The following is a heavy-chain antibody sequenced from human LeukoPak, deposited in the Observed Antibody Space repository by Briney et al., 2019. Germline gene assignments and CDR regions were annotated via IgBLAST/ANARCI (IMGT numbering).Heavy chain of an antibody. CDR2: IIPIFGTA. CDR1: GGTFSSYA. CDR3: ASRAVTTYNFWYFDL. J-gene: IGHJ2*01. D-gene: IGHD4-17*01. V-gene: IGHV1-69*13. Sequence: VASVKVSCKASGGTFSSYAISWVRQAPGQGLEWMGGIIPIFGTANYAQKFQGRVTITADESTSTAYMELSSLRSEDTAVYYCASRAVTTYNFWYFDLWGRGTLVTVSS.